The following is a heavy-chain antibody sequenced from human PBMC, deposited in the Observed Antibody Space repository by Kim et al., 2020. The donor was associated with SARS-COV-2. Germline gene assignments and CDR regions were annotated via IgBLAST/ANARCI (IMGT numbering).Heavy chain of an antibody. CDR3: ARDGGFCASDGLAL. D-gene: IGHD3-16*01. CDR1: GDSIYNSYSY. CDR2: LFYSGST. Sequence: SETLSLTCIVSGDSIYNSYSYWAWIRQAPGKRLEWIGSLFYSGSTYYNPSLKSRVAISFDTSKNHFSLILDSLTAAETGVYYSARDGGFCASDGLALWGQG. V-gene: IGHV4-39*07. J-gene: IGHJ4*02.